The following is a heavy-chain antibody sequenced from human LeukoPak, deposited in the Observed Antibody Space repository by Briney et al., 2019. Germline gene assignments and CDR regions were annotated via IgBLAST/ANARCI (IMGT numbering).Heavy chain of an antibody. D-gene: IGHD1-7*01. J-gene: IGHJ4*02. CDR3: ARDRREITGTTPLDY. V-gene: IGHV3-74*01. Sequence: GGSLRLSCAASGFTFSTYWMHWVRQAPGKGLVWVSRINTDGSTTSYADSVKGRFTISRDNAKNTLYLQMNSLRAEDTAVYYCARDRREITGTTPLDYWGQGTLVTVSS. CDR2: INTDGSTT. CDR1: GFTFSTYW.